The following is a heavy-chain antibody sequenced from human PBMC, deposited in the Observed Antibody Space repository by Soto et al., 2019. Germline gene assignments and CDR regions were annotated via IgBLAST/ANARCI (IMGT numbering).Heavy chain of an antibody. CDR2: IYYSGST. V-gene: IGHV4-31*03. J-gene: IGHJ6*02. Sequence: QVQLQESGPGLVKPSQTLSLTCTVSGGSISSGGYYWTWIRQHPEKGLEWIGYIYYSGSTHYNPSLMRRATITADTSKDQFCLDLNLVAGADTAVYYCAREVGIWFGGLSTRANYYCGLDVWGQGTTVTVSS. D-gene: IGHD3-10*01. CDR1: GGSISSGGYY. CDR3: AREVGIWFGGLSTRANYYCGLDV.